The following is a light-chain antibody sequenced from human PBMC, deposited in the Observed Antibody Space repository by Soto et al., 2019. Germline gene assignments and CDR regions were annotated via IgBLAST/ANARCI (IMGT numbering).Light chain of an antibody. CDR2: VGTGGIVG. CDR3: GADHGSGSNFVYK. V-gene: IGLV9-49*01. Sequence: QAVLTRPPSASASLGASVTLACTLSSGYSNYKVDWYQQGPGKGPRFVMRVGTGGIVGSKGDGIPDRFSVLGSGLNRYLTIKNIQEEDESDYHCGADHGSGSNFVYKFGGGTKLTVL. J-gene: IGLJ2*01. CDR1: SGYSNYK.